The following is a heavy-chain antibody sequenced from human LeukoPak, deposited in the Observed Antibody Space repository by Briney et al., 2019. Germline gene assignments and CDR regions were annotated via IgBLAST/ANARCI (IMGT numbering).Heavy chain of an antibody. CDR3: ARAHRYERFLEWLSYNWFDP. D-gene: IGHD3-3*01. V-gene: IGHV3-30*04. J-gene: IGHJ5*02. CDR2: ISYDGSIK. CDR1: GFTFSKFA. Sequence: GGSLRLSCAASGFTFSKFAMHWVRQAPGKGLGWVAVISYDGSIKYYADSVKGRFTISRDNSKNTLYLQMNSLRAEDTAVYYCARAHRYERFLEWLSYNWFDPWGQGTLVTVSS.